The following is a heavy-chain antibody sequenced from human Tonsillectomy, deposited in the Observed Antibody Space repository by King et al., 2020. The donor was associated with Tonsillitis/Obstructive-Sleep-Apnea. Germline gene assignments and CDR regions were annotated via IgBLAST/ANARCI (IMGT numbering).Heavy chain of an antibody. Sequence: QLQESGPGLVKASETLSLTYTVSGGAISNFHWSWIRQPPGKELEWIGYVYYGGSTRYNPSLKSRATISVDTSKNHFSLKLNSVTAADTAVYYCARDSGVGRAYPFDYWGQGTLVTVSS. D-gene: IGHD3-3*01. J-gene: IGHJ4*02. CDR2: VYYGGST. CDR1: GGAISNFH. CDR3: ARDSGVGRAYPFDY. V-gene: IGHV4-59*01.